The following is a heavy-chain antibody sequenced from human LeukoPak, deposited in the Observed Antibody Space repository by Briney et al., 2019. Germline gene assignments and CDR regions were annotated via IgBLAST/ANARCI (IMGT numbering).Heavy chain of an antibody. J-gene: IGHJ6*02. D-gene: IGHD5-18*01. Sequence: GASVKVSCKASGYTFSTYGITWVRQAPGQGLEWTGRINPNSGGTNYAQKFQGRVTLTRDTSSSTAYMELSSLRSDDTAVYYCARDHDETAMVKDYYYYGLIVWGQGTTVTVSS. CDR2: INPNSGGT. CDR1: GYTFSTYG. CDR3: ARDHDETAMVKDYYYYGLIV. V-gene: IGHV1-2*06.